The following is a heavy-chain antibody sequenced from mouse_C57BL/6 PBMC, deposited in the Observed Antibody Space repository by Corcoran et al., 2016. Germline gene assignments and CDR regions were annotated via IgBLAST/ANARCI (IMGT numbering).Heavy chain of an antibody. Sequence: EVQLQQSGPVLVKPGASVKMSCKASGYTFTDYYMNWVKQSHGKSLEWIGVINPYNGGTSYNQKFKGKATLTVDKSSSTAYMELNSLTSEDSAVYYCARDGDGYLDYWGQGTTLTVSS. CDR1: GYTFTDYY. CDR3: ARDGDGYLDY. D-gene: IGHD2-3*01. J-gene: IGHJ2*01. V-gene: IGHV1-19*01. CDR2: INPYNGGT.